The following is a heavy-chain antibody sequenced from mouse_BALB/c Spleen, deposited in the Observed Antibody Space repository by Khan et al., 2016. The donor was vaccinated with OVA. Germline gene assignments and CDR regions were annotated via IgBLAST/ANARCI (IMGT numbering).Heavy chain of an antibody. CDR1: GYTFTNYW. CDR2: INPSTGYS. Sequence: QVQLKQSGAELAKPGASVKMSYKASGYTFTNYWMHWVKQRPGQGLEWIGYINPSTGYSEYNQKFKDKATLTADKSSSTAYIQLSSLTSEDSAVYYCANHGSSSAWLTYWGQGTLVTVSA. CDR3: ANHGSSSAWLTY. D-gene: IGHD1-1*01. V-gene: IGHV1-7*01. J-gene: IGHJ3*01.